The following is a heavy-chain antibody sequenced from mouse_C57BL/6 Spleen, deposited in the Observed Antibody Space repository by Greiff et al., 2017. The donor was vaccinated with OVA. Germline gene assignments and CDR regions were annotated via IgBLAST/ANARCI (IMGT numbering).Heavy chain of an antibody. V-gene: IGHV1-50*01. CDR1: GYTFTSYW. Sequence: QVQLQQPGAELVKPGASVKLSCKASGYTFTSYWMQWVKQRPGQGLEWIGEIDPSDSYTNYNHKFKGKATLTVDTSSSTAYMQLSSLTSEDSAVYYCARYTTVVDGAMDYWGQGTSVTVSS. CDR2: IDPSDSYT. D-gene: IGHD1-1*01. J-gene: IGHJ4*01. CDR3: ARYTTVVDGAMDY.